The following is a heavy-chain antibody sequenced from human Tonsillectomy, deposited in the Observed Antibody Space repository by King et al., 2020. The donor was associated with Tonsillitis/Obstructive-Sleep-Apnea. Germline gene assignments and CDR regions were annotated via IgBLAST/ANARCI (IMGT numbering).Heavy chain of an antibody. CDR2: ISYDGSNK. V-gene: IGHV3-30*18. Sequence: VQLVESGGGVVQPGRSLRLSCAASGFTFSSYGMHWVRQAPGKGLEWVAVISYDGSNKYYADSVKGRFTISRDNSKNTLYLQMNSLRAEDTAVYYCAKEYDSSGYYYYFDYWGQGTLVTVSS. CDR1: GFTFSSYG. CDR3: AKEYDSSGYYYYFDY. J-gene: IGHJ4*02. D-gene: IGHD3-22*01.